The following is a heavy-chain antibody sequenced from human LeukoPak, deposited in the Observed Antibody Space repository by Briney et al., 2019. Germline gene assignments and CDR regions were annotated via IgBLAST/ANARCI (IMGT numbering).Heavy chain of an antibody. V-gene: IGHV4-61*01. D-gene: IGHD2-2*01. Sequence: PSETLSLTCTVSGGSVSSGSYYWSWIRQPPGKGLEWLGYIYSTGSTTYNPSLKSRVTMSVDTSKNKFSLKLSSVTAADTAVYDCARGYCRGTSCNRYTFDMWGQGTMVTVSS. CDR2: IYSTGST. CDR1: GGSVSSGSYY. CDR3: ARGYCRGTSCNRYTFDM. J-gene: IGHJ3*02.